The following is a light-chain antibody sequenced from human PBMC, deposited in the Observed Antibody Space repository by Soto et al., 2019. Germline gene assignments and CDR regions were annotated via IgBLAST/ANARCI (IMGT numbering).Light chain of an antibody. Sequence: PGARVTLSCRASQTISSSYLPWDQQKPGQAPRLLIYGASTRATSIPARFSGSGSGTDFTLTISSLQPEDFAVYYCQQDYNLPYTFGQGTKLEIK. CDR2: GAS. CDR3: QQDYNLPYT. CDR1: QTISSSY. V-gene: IGKV3D-7*01. J-gene: IGKJ2*01.